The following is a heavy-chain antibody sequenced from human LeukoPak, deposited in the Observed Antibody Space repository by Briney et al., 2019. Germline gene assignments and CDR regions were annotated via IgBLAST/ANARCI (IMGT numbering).Heavy chain of an antibody. J-gene: IGHJ5*02. CDR3: ARVRWGIVGATCWFDP. CDR1: GGSISGYY. Sequence: PSETLSLTCTVSGGSISGYYWSWIRQPPGKGLEWIGYIYYSGSTNYNPSLKSRVTISVDTSKNQFSLKLSSVTAEDTAVYYCARVRWGIVGATCWFDPWGQEALVTVSS. D-gene: IGHD1-26*01. V-gene: IGHV4-59*01. CDR2: IYYSGST.